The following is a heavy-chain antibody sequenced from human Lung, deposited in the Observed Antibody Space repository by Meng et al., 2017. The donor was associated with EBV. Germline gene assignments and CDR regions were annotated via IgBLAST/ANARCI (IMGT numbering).Heavy chain of an antibody. V-gene: IGHV1-18*01. CDR1: GYTFTNYG. Sequence: QAQRVESGGEVKKPGASVKVSCKASGYTFTNYGITWVRQAPGQGLEWMGWINAYNGDTNYAQTLQGRVTMTTDTSTSTAHMELRSLRSDDTAVYYCARVEVGITSGDYWGQGTLVTVSS. J-gene: IGHJ4*02. CDR2: INAYNGDT. CDR3: ARVEVGITSGDY. D-gene: IGHD1-26*01.